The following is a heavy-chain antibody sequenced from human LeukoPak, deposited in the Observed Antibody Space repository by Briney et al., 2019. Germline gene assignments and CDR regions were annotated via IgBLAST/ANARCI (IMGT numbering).Heavy chain of an antibody. CDR2: MFYSGST. J-gene: IGHJ5*02. Sequence: SETLSLTCTVSGGSISSSSHYWGWIRQSPGKGLEWIGSMFYSGSTYYNPSLKSRVTISIDTSKKQFSLKLSSVTAADTAVYYCAKHPIPEFWFDPWGKGTLVTVSS. D-gene: IGHD1-14*01. V-gene: IGHV4-39*01. CDR1: GGSISSSSHY. CDR3: AKHPIPEFWFDP.